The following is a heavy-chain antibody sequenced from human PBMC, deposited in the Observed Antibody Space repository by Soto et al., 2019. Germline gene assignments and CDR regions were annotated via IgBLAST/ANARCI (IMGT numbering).Heavy chain of an antibody. CDR3: ARRLRYIDWSPYYYYGMDV. D-gene: IGHD3-9*01. Sequence: QVQLVQSGAEVKKPGSSVKVSCKASGDTFSSYTISWVRKAPGQGLEWMGRIIPILGIANYAQKFQGRVTITADKSTITAYMELSSLRSEDTAVYYCARRLRYIDWSPYYYYGMDVWGQGTTVTVSS. CDR1: GDTFSSYT. J-gene: IGHJ6*02. V-gene: IGHV1-69*02. CDR2: IIPILGIA.